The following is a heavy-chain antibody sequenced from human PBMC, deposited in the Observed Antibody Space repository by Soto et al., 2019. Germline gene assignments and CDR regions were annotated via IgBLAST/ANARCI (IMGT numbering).Heavy chain of an antibody. CDR2: ISAGGGST. CDR1: GFAFSSYA. D-gene: IGHD3-22*01. J-gene: IGHJ4*02. Sequence: GGSLRLSCAASGFAFSSYAMSWVRQAPERGLEWVSAISAGGGSTYYADSVKGRFTISRDNSKNTLYLQLNSLRAEDTALYYCAKIYSSSGYYPDYWGQGALVTVSS. CDR3: AKIYSSSGYYPDY. V-gene: IGHV3-23*01.